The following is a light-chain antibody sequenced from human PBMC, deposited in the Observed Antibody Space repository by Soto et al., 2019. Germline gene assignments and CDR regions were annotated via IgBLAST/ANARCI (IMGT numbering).Light chain of an antibody. J-gene: IGKJ4*01. V-gene: IGKV3-15*01. Sequence: IVMTQSPATLSVSPGERATLSCRASQSVGGDLAWYQRKPGQAPRLLIYGASSRAPGIPARFSGSGSGTEFTLTISSLQSEDIAVYYCQQYENWPQLTFGGGTRWIS. CDR3: QQYENWPQLT. CDR2: GAS. CDR1: QSVGGD.